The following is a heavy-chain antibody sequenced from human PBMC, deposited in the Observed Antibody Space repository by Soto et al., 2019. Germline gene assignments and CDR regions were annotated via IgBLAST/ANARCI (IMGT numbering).Heavy chain of an antibody. J-gene: IGHJ4*02. CDR2: ISYDGSNK. D-gene: IGHD5-18*01. Sequence: QVQLVESGGGVVQPGRSLRLSCAASGFTFSSYAMHWVRQAPGKGLEWVAVISYDGSNKYYADSVTGRFTISRDNSKNTLYLQMNSLRAEDTAVYYCVLRYSYGYDYWGQGTLVTVSS. CDR3: VLRYSYGYDY. CDR1: GFTFSSYA. V-gene: IGHV3-30-3*01.